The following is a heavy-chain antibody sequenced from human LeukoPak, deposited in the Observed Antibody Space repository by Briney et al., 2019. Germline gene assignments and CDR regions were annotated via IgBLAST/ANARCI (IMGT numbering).Heavy chain of an antibody. CDR2: INPNSGGT. Sequence: ASVKVSCKASGYTFTGYYMHWVRQAPGQGLEWMGWINPNSGGTNYAQKFQGRVTMTRDTSISTAYMELSRLRSDDTAVYYCARDAAAAGTDGLMFGYYGMDVWGQGTTVTVSS. V-gene: IGHV1-2*02. CDR1: GYTFTGYY. CDR3: ARDAAAAGTDGLMFGYYGMDV. D-gene: IGHD6-13*01. J-gene: IGHJ6*02.